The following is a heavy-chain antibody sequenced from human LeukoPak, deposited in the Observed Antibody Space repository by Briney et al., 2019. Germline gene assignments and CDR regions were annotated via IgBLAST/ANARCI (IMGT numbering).Heavy chain of an antibody. CDR3: ARDGARRDALDI. CDR2: ISRSSDYI. D-gene: IGHD3-16*01. V-gene: IGHV3-21*06. CDR1: RFTFSTST. Sequence: PGGSLRLSCAASRFTFSTSTFNWVRQAPGKGLDWLSSISRSSDYIYYADSVKGRFSISRDEAKSSVYMEMNSLRGEDTAVYYCARDGARRDALDIWGQGTMVIVSS. J-gene: IGHJ3*02.